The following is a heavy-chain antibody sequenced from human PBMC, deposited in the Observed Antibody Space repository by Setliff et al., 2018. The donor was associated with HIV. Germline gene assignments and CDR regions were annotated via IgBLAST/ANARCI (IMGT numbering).Heavy chain of an antibody. CDR2: ISDYNSNT. Sequence: ASVKVSCKAPGYALTSYSLTWVRQAPGQGLEWMGWISDYNSNTEYAQKFQGRVTMTKDTSTSTAYMELRSLRPDDTAVYFCARRADRFDLWGALCDYWGQGTLVTVSS. V-gene: IGHV1-18*01. J-gene: IGHJ4*02. D-gene: IGHD3-10*01. CDR3: ARRADRFDLWGALCDY. CDR1: GYALTSYS.